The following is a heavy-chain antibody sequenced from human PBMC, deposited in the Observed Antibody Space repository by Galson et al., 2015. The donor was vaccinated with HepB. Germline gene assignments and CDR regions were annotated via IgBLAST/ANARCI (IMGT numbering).Heavy chain of an antibody. CDR3: ARGVLPPALDY. Sequence: SVKVSCKASGYTFSVYYIHWVRQAPGQGLGWMGWIIPNSGGTTSSQKFQGRVTMTRDTSINTAYMELSSLRSDDAAVYYCARGVLPPALDYWGQGTLVTVSS. CDR1: GYTFSVYY. CDR2: IIPNSGGT. V-gene: IGHV1-2*02. D-gene: IGHD2-2*01. J-gene: IGHJ4*02.